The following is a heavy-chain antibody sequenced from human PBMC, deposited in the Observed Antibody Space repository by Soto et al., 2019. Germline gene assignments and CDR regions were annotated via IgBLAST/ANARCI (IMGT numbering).Heavy chain of an antibody. J-gene: IGHJ4*02. V-gene: IGHV4-59*08. CDR3: ARGSYYYDRSGYYHY. D-gene: IGHD3-22*01. CDR1: GDSVSVYS. Sequence: PSETLSLTCTVSGDSVSVYSWNWIRQPPGRGLEWIGCVYYSGATNYNPSLNSRVTISVDTSKNQFSLKLRYVTAEDTAVYYCARGSYYYDRSGYYHYWGQGTLVTGSS. CDR2: VYYSGAT.